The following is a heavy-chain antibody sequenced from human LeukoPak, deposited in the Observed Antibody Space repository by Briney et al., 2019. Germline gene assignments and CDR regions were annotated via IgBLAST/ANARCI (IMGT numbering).Heavy chain of an antibody. CDR1: GGSINSYY. CDR3: ACLTTADAFDI. Sequence: SETLSLTCAVSGGSINSYYWSWIRQPPGKGLEWIGYIYDSGSTNYNPSLKSRVTISVDTSKNQFSLKLSSVTAADTAVYYCACLTTADAFDIWGQGTMVTVSS. D-gene: IGHD3-22*01. CDR2: IYDSGST. V-gene: IGHV4-59*01. J-gene: IGHJ3*02.